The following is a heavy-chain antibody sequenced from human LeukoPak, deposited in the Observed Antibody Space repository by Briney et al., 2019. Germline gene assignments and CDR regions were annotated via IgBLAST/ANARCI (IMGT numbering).Heavy chain of an antibody. J-gene: IGHJ4*02. CDR1: GYTFTSYG. CDR2: ISAYNGNT. Sequence: GESLKISCKGSGYTFTSYGISWVRQAPGQGLEWMGWISAYNGNTNYAQKLQGRVTMTTDTSTSTAYMELRSLRSDDTAVYYCARAGGNGYFDYWGQGTLVTVSS. D-gene: IGHD2-15*01. V-gene: IGHV1-18*01. CDR3: ARAGGNGYFDY.